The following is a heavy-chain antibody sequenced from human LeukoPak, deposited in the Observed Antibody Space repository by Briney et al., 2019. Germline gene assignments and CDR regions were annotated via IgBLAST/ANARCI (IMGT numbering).Heavy chain of an antibody. Sequence: GGSLRLSCVASGFIFSNYWMSWVRQVPGKGLEWVANMKQDGREKYLVDSVKGRLTISRDNAKNSLYLQMNSLRAEDTAVYSCARGADGVSSNSRGWFDPWGQGTLVTVSS. CDR1: GFIFSNYW. V-gene: IGHV3-7*01. J-gene: IGHJ5*02. D-gene: IGHD2-15*01. CDR2: MKQDGREK. CDR3: ARGADGVSSNSRGWFDP.